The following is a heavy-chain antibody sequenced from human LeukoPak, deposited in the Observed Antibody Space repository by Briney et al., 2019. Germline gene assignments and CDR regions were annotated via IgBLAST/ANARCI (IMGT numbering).Heavy chain of an antibody. V-gene: IGHV1-18*01. J-gene: IGHJ5*02. Sequence: ASVKVSCKASGYTFTSYGISWVRQAPGQGLEWIGWISAYNGNTNYAQKLQGRVTMTTDTSTSTAYMELRSLRSDDTAVYYCARDQGVGYYYDSSGDPWGQGTLVTVSS. D-gene: IGHD3-22*01. CDR2: ISAYNGNT. CDR1: GYTFTSYG. CDR3: ARDQGVGYYYDSSGDP.